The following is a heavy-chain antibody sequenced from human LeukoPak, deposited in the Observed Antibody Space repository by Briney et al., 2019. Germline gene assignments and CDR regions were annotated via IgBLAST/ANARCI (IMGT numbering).Heavy chain of an antibody. Sequence: SVKVSCKASGGTFSSYAISWVRQAPGQGLEWMGGIIPIFGTANYAQKFQGRVTITADESTSTAYMELSSLRSEDTAMYYCASSPYSGSYYYYGMDVWGQGTTVTVSS. D-gene: IGHD1-26*01. CDR1: GGTFSSYA. J-gene: IGHJ6*02. CDR3: ASSPYSGSYYYYGMDV. V-gene: IGHV1-69*01. CDR2: IIPIFGTA.